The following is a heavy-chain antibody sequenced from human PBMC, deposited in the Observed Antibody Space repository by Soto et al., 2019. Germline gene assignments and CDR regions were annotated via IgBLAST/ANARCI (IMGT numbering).Heavy chain of an antibody. J-gene: IGHJ4*02. CDR1: GGSFSGYY. CDR2: INHSGST. Sequence: SETLSLTCAVYGGSFSGYYWTWIRQPPGTGLEWIGEINHSGSTNYNPSLKSRVTISVDTSKNQFSLKLTSVTAAGTAVYYCARDKITGLFDYWGQGTLVHRLL. D-gene: IGHD2-8*02. CDR3: ARDKITGLFDY. V-gene: IGHV4-34*01.